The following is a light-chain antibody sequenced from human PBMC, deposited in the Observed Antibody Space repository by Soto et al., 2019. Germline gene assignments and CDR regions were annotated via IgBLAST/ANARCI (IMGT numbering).Light chain of an antibody. CDR2: LNSDGRH. V-gene: IGLV4-69*01. Sequence: QLVLIQSPSASASLGASVKLTCTLSSGHINYAIAWYQQQPDKGPRYLMKLNSDGRHTKGDVIPDRFSGSSSGAERYLTISSLQSEDEADYYCQTWDTGIWVFGGGTKVTVL. CDR1: SGHINYA. J-gene: IGLJ3*02. CDR3: QTWDTGIWV.